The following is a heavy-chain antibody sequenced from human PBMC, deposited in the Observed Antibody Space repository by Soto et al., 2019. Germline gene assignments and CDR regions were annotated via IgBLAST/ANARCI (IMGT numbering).Heavy chain of an antibody. J-gene: IGHJ4*02. V-gene: IGHV3-53*01. CDR2: ISSSGQT. CDR1: GFSVSTNY. Sequence: VQLVESGGGLIQAGGSRRLSCRVSGFSVSTNYMAWVRQVPGKGLEWASVISSSGQTYYPDSVQGRFTISRDNSKNTVYLQMRRLRVEDTGVYSCARIYGSGVVDFWGQGSLITVSS. D-gene: IGHD3-10*01. CDR3: ARIYGSGVVDF.